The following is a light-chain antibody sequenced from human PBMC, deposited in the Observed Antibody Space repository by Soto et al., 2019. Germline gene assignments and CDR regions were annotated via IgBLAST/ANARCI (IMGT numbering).Light chain of an antibody. CDR3: SSYTSSTTLVV. CDR1: SSDVGGYNY. J-gene: IGLJ2*01. Sequence: QSALTQPASASGSPGQSITISCTGTSSDVGGYNYVSWYQQHPGKAPKLMIYDVSVRPSGVSNRFSGSKSGNTASLTISGLQTEDEADYYCSSYTSSTTLVVFGGGTKLTVL. V-gene: IGLV2-14*03. CDR2: DVS.